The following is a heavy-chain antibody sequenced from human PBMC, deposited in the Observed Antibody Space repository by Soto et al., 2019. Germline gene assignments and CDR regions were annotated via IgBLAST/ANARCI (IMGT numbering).Heavy chain of an antibody. CDR1: GGSISTSY. Sequence: ASETLSLTCTVSGGSISTSYWSWIRQPPGKGLEWIGYIHESGKTNYNPSLKSRVATSVDTSKNQFSLRLSSVTAADTAIYYCARGSGYTAIDFWGQGTLVTVSS. V-gene: IGHV4-59*01. CDR3: ARGSGYTAIDF. CDR2: IHESGKT. D-gene: IGHD3-22*01. J-gene: IGHJ4*01.